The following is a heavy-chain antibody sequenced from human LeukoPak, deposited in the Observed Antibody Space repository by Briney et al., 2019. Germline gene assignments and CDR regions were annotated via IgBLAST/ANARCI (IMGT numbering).Heavy chain of an antibody. D-gene: IGHD2-21*02. CDR3: ARANIVVVTANQKSCYFDY. Sequence: GGSLRLSCAASGFTFSDYYMSWIRQAPGKGLEWVSYISSSSSYTNYADSVKGRFTISRDNAKNSLYLQMNSLRAEDTAVYYCARANIVVVTANQKSCYFDYWGQGTLVNVSS. CDR1: GFTFSDYY. CDR2: ISSSSSYT. J-gene: IGHJ4*02. V-gene: IGHV3-11*06.